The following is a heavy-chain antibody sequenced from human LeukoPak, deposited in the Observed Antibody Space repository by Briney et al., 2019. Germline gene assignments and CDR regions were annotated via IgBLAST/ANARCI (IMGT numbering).Heavy chain of an antibody. V-gene: IGHV3-30*04. CDR3: SSSGYYYGALDY. J-gene: IGHJ4*02. CDR1: GFTFSSYA. D-gene: IGHD3-22*01. CDR2: ISYDGSNK. Sequence: GGSLRLSCAASGFTFSSYAMHWVRQAPGKGLEWVAVISYDGSNKYYADSVKGRFTISRDNSKNTLYLQMNSLRAEDTAVYYCSSSGYYYGALDYWGQGTLVTVSS.